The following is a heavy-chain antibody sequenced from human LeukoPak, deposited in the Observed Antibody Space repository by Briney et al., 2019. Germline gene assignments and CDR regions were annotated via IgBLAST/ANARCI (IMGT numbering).Heavy chain of an antibody. CDR1: GGSISSHF. J-gene: IGHJ4*02. D-gene: IGHD3-22*01. CDR3: ARAFDYDSSGYYGGYFDY. Sequence: PSETLSLTCSVSGGSISSHFWSWIRQPAGKGLEWIGRIYTSGSTNYNPSLKSRVTISVDTSKNQFSLKLSSVTAADTAVYYCARAFDYDSSGYYGGYFDYWGQGTLVTVSS. CDR2: IYTSGST. V-gene: IGHV4-4*07.